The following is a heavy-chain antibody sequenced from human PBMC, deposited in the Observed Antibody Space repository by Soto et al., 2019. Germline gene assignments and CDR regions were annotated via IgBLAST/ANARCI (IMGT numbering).Heavy chain of an antibody. Sequence: PSETLSLTCTVSGGSITSYYWSWIRQPPGKGLEWIGYVYYNGNTKYNPSLRSRVTISVDMPNNQFFLKVNSVTAADTAVYYCARGGTGLAHNWFDPWGQGIMVTVSS. CDR2: VYYNGNT. J-gene: IGHJ5*02. CDR1: GGSITSYY. V-gene: IGHV4-59*01. CDR3: ARGGTGLAHNWFDP. D-gene: IGHD3-16*01.